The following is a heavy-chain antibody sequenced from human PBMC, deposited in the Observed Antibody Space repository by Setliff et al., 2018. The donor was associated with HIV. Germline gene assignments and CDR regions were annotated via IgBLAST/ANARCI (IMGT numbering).Heavy chain of an antibody. Sequence: PGESLKISCKGSGYSFPTYWIGWVRQMPGKGLEWMGIIYPDDSDTRYSPSFQGQVTISADKSTSTAYVQWSSLKASDTAIYYCARVVGSTGDFNFQHWGQGTLVTVSS. D-gene: IGHD4-17*01. J-gene: IGHJ1*01. V-gene: IGHV5-51*01. CDR3: ARVVGSTGDFNFQH. CDR2: IYPDDSDT. CDR1: GYSFPTYW.